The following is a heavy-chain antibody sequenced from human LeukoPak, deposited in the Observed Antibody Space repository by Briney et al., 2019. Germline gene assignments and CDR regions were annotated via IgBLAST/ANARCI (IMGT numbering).Heavy chain of an antibody. D-gene: IGHD3-16*01. CDR2: IYPDDSNT. V-gene: IGHV5-51*01. CDR3: ARLEEDLTLGVAGYWFVP. J-gene: IGHJ5*02. Sequence: KVSCKASEGTFSSNAISWVRQMPGKGLEWMGIIYPDDSNTRYSPSFQGQVTLSADKSINTAYLQWSSLRASDTAMYYCARLEEDLTLGVAGYWFVPWGQGTLVTVS. CDR1: EGTFSSNA.